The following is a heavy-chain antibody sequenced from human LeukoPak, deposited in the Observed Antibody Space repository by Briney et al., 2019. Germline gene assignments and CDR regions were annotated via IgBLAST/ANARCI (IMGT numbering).Heavy chain of an antibody. Sequence: ASVKVSCKASGYTFTGYYMHWVRQAPGKGLEWMGGFDPEDGETIYAQKFQGRVTMTEDTSTDTAYMELSSLRSEDTAVYYCARDSEAAAYYYYGMDVWGQGTTVTVSS. CDR2: FDPEDGET. CDR1: GYTFTGYY. CDR3: ARDSEAAAYYYYGMDV. V-gene: IGHV1-24*01. D-gene: IGHD2-2*01. J-gene: IGHJ6*02.